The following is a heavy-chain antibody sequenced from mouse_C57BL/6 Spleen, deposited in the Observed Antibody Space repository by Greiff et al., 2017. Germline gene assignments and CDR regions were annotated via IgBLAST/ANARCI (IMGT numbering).Heavy chain of an antibody. V-gene: IGHV1-61*01. CDR2: IQPSDSDT. D-gene: IGHD1-2*01. Sequence: QVQLQQPGAELVRPGSSVKLSCKASGYTFTSYWMDWVKQRPGQGLEWIGNIQPSDSDTNYNQKFKDKATLTVDKSSSTAYMRLSSLTSEDSAVCDRSRPHYGSGAMDYWGQGTTVTVSS. CDR3: SRPHYGSGAMDY. CDR1: GYTFTSYW. J-gene: IGHJ4*01.